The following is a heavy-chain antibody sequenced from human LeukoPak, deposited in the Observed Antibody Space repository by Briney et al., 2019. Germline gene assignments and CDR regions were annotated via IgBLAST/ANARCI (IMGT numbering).Heavy chain of an antibody. J-gene: IGHJ4*02. D-gene: IGHD4-17*01. CDR2: IYYSGST. V-gene: IGHV4-59*01. CDR1: GASISNYY. Sequence: SETLSLTCNVSGASISNYYWSWIRQYPGKGLECLGFIYYSGSTNYNPSLESRVTISFDTSRNYFSLKLSSVTAADTAVYYCARGGDYAVPDFDYWGQGTLVTVSS. CDR3: ARGGDYAVPDFDY.